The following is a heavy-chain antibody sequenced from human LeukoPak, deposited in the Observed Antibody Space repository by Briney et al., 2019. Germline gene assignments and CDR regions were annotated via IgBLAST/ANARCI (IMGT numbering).Heavy chain of an antibody. Sequence: SETLSLTCTVSGGSISSHYWSWIRQPAGKGLEWMGRIYTSGSTNYNPSLKSRVTTSVDTSKNQFSLKLSSVTAADTAVYYCARGSDAIVVVPAAMPGDAFDIWGQGTMVTVSS. CDR3: ARGSDAIVVVPAAMPGDAFDI. CDR2: IYTSGST. V-gene: IGHV4-4*07. D-gene: IGHD2-2*01. J-gene: IGHJ3*02. CDR1: GGSISSHY.